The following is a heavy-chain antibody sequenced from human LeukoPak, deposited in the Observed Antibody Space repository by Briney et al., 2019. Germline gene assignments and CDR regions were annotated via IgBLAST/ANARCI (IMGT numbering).Heavy chain of an antibody. CDR3: VRLSGLGD. V-gene: IGHV3-30*19. D-gene: IGHD3-16*01. CDR1: GFTFSGYG. J-gene: IGHJ4*02. Sequence: GGSLRLSCSASGFTFSGYGMHWVCQAPGKGLEWVSFIQYDGSNKYFADSVKGRFTISRDNSKNTLFLQMNSLRADDTAVYYCVRLSGLGDWGQGTLVTVSS. CDR2: IQYDGSNK.